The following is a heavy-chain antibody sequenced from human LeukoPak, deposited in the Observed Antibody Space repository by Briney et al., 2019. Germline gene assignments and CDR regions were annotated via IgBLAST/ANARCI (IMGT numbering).Heavy chain of an antibody. J-gene: IGHJ4*02. CDR2: IIPIFGTA. Sequence: SVKVSCKASGYTFSSYAISWVRQAPGQGLEWMGGIIPIFGTANYAQKFQGRVTITTDESTSTAYMELSSLRSEDTAVYYCARERAYSSSSWAYWGQGTLVTVSS. CDR3: ARERAYSSSSWAY. V-gene: IGHV1-69*05. D-gene: IGHD6-6*01. CDR1: GYTFSSYA.